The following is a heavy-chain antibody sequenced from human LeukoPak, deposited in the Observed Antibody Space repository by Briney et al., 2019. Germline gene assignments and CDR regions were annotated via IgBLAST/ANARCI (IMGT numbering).Heavy chain of an antibody. J-gene: IGHJ3*02. CDR3: ARRYSYDAFDI. D-gene: IGHD5-18*01. CDR2: INPNSGGT. Sequence: ASVKVSCKASGYTFTSYAMNWVRQAPGQGLEWMGRINPNSGGTNYAQKFQGRVTMTRDTSISTAYMELSRLRSDDTAVYYCARRYSYDAFDIWGQRTMVTVSS. CDR1: GYTFTSYA. V-gene: IGHV1-2*06.